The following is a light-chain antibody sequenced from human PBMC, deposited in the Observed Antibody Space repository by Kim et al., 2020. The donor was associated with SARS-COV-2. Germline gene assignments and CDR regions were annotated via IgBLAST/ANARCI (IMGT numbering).Light chain of an antibody. J-gene: IGKJ1*01. CDR1: QSVSSSY. CDR3: QQYDRPPWT. Sequence: EIVLTQSLGTLSLSPGERATLSCRASQSVSSSYIAWYQQKPGQAPRLLIYGASSGATGIPDRFRGSGSGTDFTLTISRLEPEDFAVYYCQQYDRPPWTFGLGTKVDIK. V-gene: IGKV3-20*01. CDR2: GAS.